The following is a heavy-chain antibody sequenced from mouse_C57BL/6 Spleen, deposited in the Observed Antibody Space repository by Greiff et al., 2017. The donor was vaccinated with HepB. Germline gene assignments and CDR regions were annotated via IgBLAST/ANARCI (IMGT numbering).Heavy chain of an antibody. Sequence: EVQGVESGGGLVKPGGSLKLSCAASGFTFSSYAMSWVRQTPEKRLEWVATISDGGSYTYYPDNVKGRFTISRDNAKNNLYLQMSHLKSEDTAMYYCARGLGDYDGGNYAMDYWGQGTSVTVSS. CDR3: ARGLGDYDGGNYAMDY. J-gene: IGHJ4*01. CDR2: ISDGGSYT. V-gene: IGHV5-4*01. D-gene: IGHD2-4*01. CDR1: GFTFSSYA.